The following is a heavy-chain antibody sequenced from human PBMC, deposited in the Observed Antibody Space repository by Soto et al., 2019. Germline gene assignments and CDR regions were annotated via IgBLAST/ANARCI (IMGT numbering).Heavy chain of an antibody. Sequence: QVQLVQSGAEVKKPGASVKVSCKASGYTFTSYAMHWVRQAPGQRLEWMGWINAGNGNTKYSQKFQGRVTITRDTSASTAYMELSSLRSEDTAVYYCARDWFTIFGVVKTNFDYWGQGTLVTVSS. J-gene: IGHJ4*02. CDR1: GYTFTSYA. D-gene: IGHD3-3*01. CDR2: INAGNGNT. V-gene: IGHV1-3*01. CDR3: ARDWFTIFGVVKTNFDY.